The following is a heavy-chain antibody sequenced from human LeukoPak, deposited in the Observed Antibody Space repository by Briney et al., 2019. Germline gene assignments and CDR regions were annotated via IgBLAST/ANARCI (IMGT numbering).Heavy chain of an antibody. Sequence: GVSLRLSCAASGFTFSSYAMNWVRQAPGKGLEWVSFISGSGGVTLYADSVKGRFTISRDNSKDTVFLQMNSLRSEDTAVYYCAKGMVPLQTTYFDYWGQGTLVTVSS. CDR3: AKGMVPLQTTYFDY. V-gene: IGHV3-23*01. D-gene: IGHD1-1*01. CDR2: ISGSGGVT. CDR1: GFTFSSYA. J-gene: IGHJ4*02.